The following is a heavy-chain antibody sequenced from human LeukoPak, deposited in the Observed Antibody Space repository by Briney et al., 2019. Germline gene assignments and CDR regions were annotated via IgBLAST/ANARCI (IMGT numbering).Heavy chain of an antibody. CDR1: GFTFSSYG. Sequence: GGSLRLSCAASGFTFSSYGMHWVRQAPGKGLEWVAVISYEGSNKYYADSVKGRFTISRDNSKNTLYLQMNSLRAEDTAVYYCAKFNRQYCSSISCYGGFDYWGQGTLVTVSS. D-gene: IGHD2-2*01. CDR2: ISYEGSNK. J-gene: IGHJ4*02. CDR3: AKFNRQYCSSISCYGGFDY. V-gene: IGHV3-30*18.